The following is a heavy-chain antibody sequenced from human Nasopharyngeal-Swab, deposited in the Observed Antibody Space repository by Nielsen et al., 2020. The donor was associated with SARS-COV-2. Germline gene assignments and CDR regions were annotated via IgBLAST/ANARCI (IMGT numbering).Heavy chain of an antibody. J-gene: IGHJ4*02. D-gene: IGHD6-6*01. Sequence: WVRQATGQRLEWMGWSNAGNGNTRYSQKFQGRVTITRDTSASTAYMELSSLRSEDTAVYYCARGSSDHWGQGTLVTVSS. CDR2: SNAGNGNT. CDR3: ARGSSDH. V-gene: IGHV1-3*01.